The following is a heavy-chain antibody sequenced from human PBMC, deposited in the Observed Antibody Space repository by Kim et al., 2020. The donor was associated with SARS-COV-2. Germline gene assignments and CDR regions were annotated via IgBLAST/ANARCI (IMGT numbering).Heavy chain of an antibody. D-gene: IGHD2-21*02. CDR1: GYTFTSYY. Sequence: ASVKVSCKASGYTFTSYYMHWVRQAPGQGLEWMGIINPSGGSTSYAQKFQGRVTMTRDTSTSTVYMELSSLRSEDTAVYYCARGRNCGGDCYSDYYYGMDVWGQGTTVTVSS. CDR3: ARGRNCGGDCYSDYYYGMDV. V-gene: IGHV1-46*01. CDR2: INPSGGST. J-gene: IGHJ6*02.